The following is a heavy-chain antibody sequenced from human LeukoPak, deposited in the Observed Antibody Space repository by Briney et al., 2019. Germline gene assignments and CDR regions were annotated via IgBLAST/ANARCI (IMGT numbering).Heavy chain of an antibody. CDR1: GYTLTELS. CDR2: FDPEDGET. CDR3: ATLSPIFGVVIPFDP. Sequence: ASVTVSCKVPGYTLTELSMHWVRQAPGKGLEWMGGFDPEDGETIYAQKFQGRVTMTEDTSTDTAYMELSSLRSEDTAVYYCATLSPIFGVVIPFDPWGQGTLVTVSS. D-gene: IGHD3-3*01. J-gene: IGHJ5*02. V-gene: IGHV1-24*01.